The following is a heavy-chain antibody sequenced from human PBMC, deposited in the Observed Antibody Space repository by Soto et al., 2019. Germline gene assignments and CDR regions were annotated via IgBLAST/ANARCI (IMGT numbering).Heavy chain of an antibody. J-gene: IGHJ6*02. Sequence: ASVKVSCKVSGYTLTELSMHWVRQAPGKGLEWMGGFDPEDGETIYAQKFQGRVTMTEDTSTDTAYMELSSLRSEGTAVYYCSTYRGRVWELLPIYYYYYGMDIWGQGTTVTVSS. V-gene: IGHV1-24*01. CDR3: STYRGRVWELLPIYYYYYGMDI. CDR1: GYTLTELS. D-gene: IGHD1-26*01. CDR2: FDPEDGET.